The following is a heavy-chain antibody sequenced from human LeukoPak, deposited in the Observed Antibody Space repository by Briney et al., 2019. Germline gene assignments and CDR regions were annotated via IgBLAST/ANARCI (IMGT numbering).Heavy chain of an antibody. V-gene: IGHV3-30*18. D-gene: IGHD6-25*01. Sequence: GGSLRLSCAASGFTFSSYGMHWVRQAPGKGLERLAVISYDVSNKYYADSVQCRLTTSRDNAKNTLYLQMNNLRAEDTAVYYCAKSGSGHRGYYYYYMDVWGKGTTVTVSS. CDR3: AKSGSGHRGYYYYYMDV. J-gene: IGHJ6*03. CDR1: GFTFSSYG. CDR2: ISYDVSNK.